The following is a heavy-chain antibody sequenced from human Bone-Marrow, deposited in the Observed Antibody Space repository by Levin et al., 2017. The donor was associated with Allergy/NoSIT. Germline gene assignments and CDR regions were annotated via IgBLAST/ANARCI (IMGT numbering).Heavy chain of an antibody. CDR1: GGTFRKSA. V-gene: IGHV1-69*13. CDR3: ARAPPYPYYMDV. CDR2: IMTVFGTV. J-gene: IGHJ6*03. Sequence: SVKVSCRASGGTFRKSAISWVRQAPGQGPEWVGGIMTVFGTVTYAQKLQGRVTITADESTSTVYMDLRSLTSEDTAVYYCARAPPYPYYMDVWGKGTTVTVSS.